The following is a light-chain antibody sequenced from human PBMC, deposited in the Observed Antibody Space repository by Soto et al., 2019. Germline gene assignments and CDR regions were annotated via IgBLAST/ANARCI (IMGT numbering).Light chain of an antibody. Sequence: QSVLTQPASVSGSPGQSITISCTGTSSDVGSYNLVSWYQHHPGKAPKLMIYAGSQRPSGVSNRFSGSKSGNTASLTISGLQAEDEAHYYCCSYAGSNSPWVFGGGTKLTVL. J-gene: IGLJ3*02. CDR1: SSDVGSYNL. CDR3: CSYAGSNSPWV. CDR2: AGS. V-gene: IGLV2-23*01.